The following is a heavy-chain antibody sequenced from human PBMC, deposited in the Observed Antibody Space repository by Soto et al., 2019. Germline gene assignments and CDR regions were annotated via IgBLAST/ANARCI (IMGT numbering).Heavy chain of an antibody. CDR3: ARGYSSGWPFDY. J-gene: IGHJ4*02. CDR1: GGSISSYY. V-gene: IGHV4-59*01. CDR2: IYYSGST. Sequence: SETLSLTCTVYGGSISSYYWSWIRQPPGKGLEWIGYIYYSGSTNYNPSLKSRVTISVDTSKNQFSLKLSSVTAADTAVYYCARGYSSGWPFDYWGQGTLVTVSS. D-gene: IGHD6-19*01.